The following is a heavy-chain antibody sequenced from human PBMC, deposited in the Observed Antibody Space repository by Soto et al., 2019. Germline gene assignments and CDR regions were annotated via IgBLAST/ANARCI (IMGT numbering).Heavy chain of an antibody. CDR3: ARTVPKTPLYYFYYGMDV. D-gene: IGHD4-17*01. Sequence: PGGSLRLSCAASGFSFSTYSMKWVRQAPGKGLEWVSYISSSLSSIYYADSVKGRFTISRDDARNSLCLQMNGLTDEDTAVYFCARTVPKTPLYYFYYGMDVGGQGTTVTVSS. J-gene: IGHJ6*02. V-gene: IGHV3-48*02. CDR2: ISSSLSSI. CDR1: GFSFSTYS.